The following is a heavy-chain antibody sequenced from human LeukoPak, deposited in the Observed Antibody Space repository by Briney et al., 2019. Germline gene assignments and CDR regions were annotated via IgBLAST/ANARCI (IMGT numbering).Heavy chain of an antibody. J-gene: IGHJ4*02. D-gene: IGHD1-7*01. CDR2: IRSKAYGGTT. Sequence: PGGSLSLSCTASGFTFGDYAMSWVRQAPGKGLEWVGFIRSKAYGGTTEYAASVKGRFTISRDDSKSIAYLQMNSLKTEDTAVYYCTRGSSGITGTLYYLDYWGQGTLVTVSS. V-gene: IGHV3-49*04. CDR3: TRGSSGITGTLYYLDY. CDR1: GFTFGDYA.